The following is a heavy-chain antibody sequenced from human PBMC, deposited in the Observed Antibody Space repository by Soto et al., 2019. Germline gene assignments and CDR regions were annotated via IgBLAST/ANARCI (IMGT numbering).Heavy chain of an antibody. V-gene: IGHV4-59*08. D-gene: IGHD6-19*01. CDR2: IYYSGST. CDR3: ARQGRGSRWSSGWYYFDY. J-gene: IGHJ4*02. CDR1: GGSISSYY. Sequence: PSETLSLTCTVSGGSISSYYWSWIRQPPGKGLEWIGYIYYSGSTNYNPSLKSRVTISVDTSKNQFSLKLSSVSAADTAVYYCARQGRGSRWSSGWYYFDYWGQGTLVTVSS.